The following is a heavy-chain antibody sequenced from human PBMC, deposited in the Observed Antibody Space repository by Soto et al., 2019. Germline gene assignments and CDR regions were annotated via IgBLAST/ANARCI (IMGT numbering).Heavy chain of an antibody. D-gene: IGHD2-2*01. V-gene: IGHV1-2*02. CDR3: ARDVIVVVPAAYYYYYGMDV. J-gene: IGHJ6*02. Sequence: ASVKVSCKASGYTFTGYYMHWVRQAPGQGFEWMGWINPNSGGTNYAQKFQGRVTMTRDTSISTAYMELSRLRSDDTAVYYCARDVIVVVPAAYYYYYGMDVWGQGTTVTVSS. CDR2: INPNSGGT. CDR1: GYTFTGYY.